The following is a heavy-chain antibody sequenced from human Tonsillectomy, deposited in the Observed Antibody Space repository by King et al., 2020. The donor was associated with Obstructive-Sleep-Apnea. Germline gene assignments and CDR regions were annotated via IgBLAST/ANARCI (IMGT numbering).Heavy chain of an antibody. CDR1: GFTFDDYA. CDR3: AKDIAVASMVAFDF. Sequence: VQLVESGGGLVQPARSLRLSCAASGFTFDDYAMHWVRQAPGKGLEWVSGINWNSGIIVYADSVKGRFTISRDNAKNSLYLQMNSLRAEDTAFYYCAKDIAVASMVAFDFWGQGTMVTVSS. J-gene: IGHJ3*01. D-gene: IGHD6-19*01. V-gene: IGHV3-9*01. CDR2: INWNSGII.